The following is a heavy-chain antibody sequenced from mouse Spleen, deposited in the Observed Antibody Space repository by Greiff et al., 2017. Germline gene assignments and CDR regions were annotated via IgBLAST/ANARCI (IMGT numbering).Heavy chain of an antibody. CDR1: GFTFSDYG. J-gene: IGHJ4*01. CDR2: ISSGSSTI. CDR3: ARWESYYGNYVGAMDY. V-gene: IGHV5-17*01. Sequence: DVHLVESGGGLVKPGGSLKLSCAASGFTFSDYGMHWVRQAPEKGLEWVAYISSGSSTIYYADTVKGRFTISRDNAKNTLFLQMTSLRSEDTAMYYCARWESYYGNYVGAMDYWGQGTSVTVSS. D-gene: IGHD2-10*01.